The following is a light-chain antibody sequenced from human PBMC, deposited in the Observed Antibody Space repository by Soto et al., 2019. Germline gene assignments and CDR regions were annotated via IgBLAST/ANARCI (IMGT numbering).Light chain of an antibody. Sequence: EIVLTQSPDTLSVSPGERATLSCRASQSISRTLAWYQQKSGQPPRLLIYDASSRATGIPDRFSGSGSGTDFTLTISRLEPEDFAVYYCQQYGSSPFTFGPGTKVDIK. J-gene: IGKJ3*01. CDR2: DAS. V-gene: IGKV3-20*01. CDR1: QSISRT. CDR3: QQYGSSPFT.